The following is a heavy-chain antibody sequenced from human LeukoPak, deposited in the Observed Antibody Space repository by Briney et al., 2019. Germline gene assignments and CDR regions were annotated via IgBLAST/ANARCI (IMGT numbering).Heavy chain of an antibody. CDR1: GFTFSSYG. D-gene: IGHD2-15*01. V-gene: IGHV3-33*01. CDR2: IWYDGSNK. Sequence: PGRSLRLSCAASGFTFSSYGMHWVRQAPGKGLEWVAVIWYDGSNKYYADSVKGRFTISRDNSRNTLYLQMNSLRAEDTAVYYCARDLHLIVAAAFDIWGQGTMVTVSS. J-gene: IGHJ3*02. CDR3: ARDLHLIVAAAFDI.